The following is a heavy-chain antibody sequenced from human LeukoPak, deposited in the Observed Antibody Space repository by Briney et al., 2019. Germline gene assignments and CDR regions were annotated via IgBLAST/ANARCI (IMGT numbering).Heavy chain of an antibody. D-gene: IGHD5-18*01. CDR3: ARSRGYSYGYGGFDP. Sequence: PGGSLRLSCAASGFTFSSYSMNWVRQAPGKGLEWVSYISSSSSTIYYADSVKGRFTISRDNAKNSLYLQMNSLRAEDTAVYYCARSRGYSYGYGGFDPWGQGTLVTVSS. CDR2: ISSSSSTI. CDR1: GFTFSSYS. J-gene: IGHJ5*02. V-gene: IGHV3-48*01.